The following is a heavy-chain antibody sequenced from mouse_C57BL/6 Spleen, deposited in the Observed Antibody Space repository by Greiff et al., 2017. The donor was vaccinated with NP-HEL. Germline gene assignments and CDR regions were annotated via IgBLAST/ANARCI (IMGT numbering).Heavy chain of an antibody. CDR3: ARWGLLRWNAMDY. J-gene: IGHJ4*01. V-gene: IGHV1-53*01. CDR2: INPSNGGT. Sequence: VQLQQPGTELVKPGASVKLSCKASGYTFTSYWMHWVKQRPGQGLEWIGNINPSNGGTNYNEKFKSKATLTVDKSSSTAYMQLSSLTSEDSAVYYCARWGLLRWNAMDYWGQGTSVTVSS. CDR1: GYTFTSYW. D-gene: IGHD2-3*01.